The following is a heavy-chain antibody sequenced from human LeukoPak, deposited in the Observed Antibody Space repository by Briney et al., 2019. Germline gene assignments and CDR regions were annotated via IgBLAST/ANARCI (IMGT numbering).Heavy chain of an antibody. CDR2: IIPIFGTA. CDR3: ARDLHRVVVRGVPHYYYYMDV. J-gene: IGHJ6*03. D-gene: IGHD3-10*01. CDR1: GGTFSSYA. Sequence: SVKVSCKASGGTFSSYAISWVRQAPGQGLKWMGEIIPIFGTADYAQKFQGRVTIIADKSTSTAYMELSSLRSDDTAVYYCARDLHRVVVRGVPHYYYYMDVWGKGTTVTISS. V-gene: IGHV1-69*06.